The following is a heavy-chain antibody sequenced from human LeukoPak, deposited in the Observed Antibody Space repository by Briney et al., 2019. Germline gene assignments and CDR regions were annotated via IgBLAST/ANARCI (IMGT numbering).Heavy chain of an antibody. CDR3: AKEARHADTAMVPIDY. D-gene: IGHD5-18*01. CDR1: GFTFSSYG. Sequence: GGSLRLSCAASGFTFSSYGMHWVRQAPGKGLEWVSAISGSGGSTYYADSVKGRFTISRDNSKNTLYLQMNSLRAEDTAVYYCAKEARHADTAMVPIDYWGQGTLVTVSS. CDR2: ISGSGGST. V-gene: IGHV3-23*01. J-gene: IGHJ4*02.